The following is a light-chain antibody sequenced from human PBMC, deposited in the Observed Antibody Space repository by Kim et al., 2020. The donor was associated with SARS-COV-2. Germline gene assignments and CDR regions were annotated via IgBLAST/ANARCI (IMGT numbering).Light chain of an antibody. CDR1: QSVSSY. CDR3: QHHSNWIT. CDR2: DAS. Sequence: EIVLTQSPATLSLSPGERATLSCRASQSVSSYLAWYQHKPGQAPRLLIYDASNRATGIPARFSGSGSGTDFTLTISSLGPEDFAVYYCQHHSNWITFGQGTRLEIK. V-gene: IGKV3-11*01. J-gene: IGKJ5*01.